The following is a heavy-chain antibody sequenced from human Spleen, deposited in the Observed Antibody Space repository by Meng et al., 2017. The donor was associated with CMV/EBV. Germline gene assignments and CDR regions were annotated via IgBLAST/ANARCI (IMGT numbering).Heavy chain of an antibody. CDR1: GYNFARYG. CDR3: ARDLSVRIVYRWEVDYDYCGMDV. V-gene: IGHV1-18*01. CDR2: SSAYNGNT. J-gene: IGHJ6*02. D-gene: IGHD1-26*01. Sequence: ASVKVSCKASGYNFARYGISWVRQAPGQGLEWLGWSSAYNGNTNYAQTVQGRVTLTTDRSTNTAYMELRSLRSDDTAVYYCARDLSVRIVYRWEVDYDYCGMDVWGQGTTVTVSS.